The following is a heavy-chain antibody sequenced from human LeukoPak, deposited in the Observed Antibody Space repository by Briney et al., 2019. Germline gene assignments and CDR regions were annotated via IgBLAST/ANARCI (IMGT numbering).Heavy chain of an antibody. CDR2: ISGSGGST. Sequence: GGSLRLSCAASGFTFSSYAMSWVRQAPGKGLEWVSAISGSGGSTYYADSVKGRFTISRDNSKNTLYLQMNSLRAEDTAVYYCAKDPPAIRETTNINDYWGQGTLVTVSS. CDR3: AKDPPAIRETTNINDY. V-gene: IGHV3-23*01. CDR1: GFTFSSYA. D-gene: IGHD2-2*02. J-gene: IGHJ4*02.